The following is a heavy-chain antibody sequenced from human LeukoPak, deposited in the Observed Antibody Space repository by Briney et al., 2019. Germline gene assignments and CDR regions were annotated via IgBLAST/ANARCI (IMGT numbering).Heavy chain of an antibody. CDR2: INPNSGGT. D-gene: IGHD4-17*01. V-gene: IGHV1-2*02. CDR3: ARAVTVTQNWFDP. J-gene: IGHJ5*02. CDR1: GYTFTGYY. Sequence: ASVKVPCKASGYTFTGYYMHWVRQAPGQGLEWMGWINPNSGGTNYAQKFQGRVTMTRDTSISTAYMELSRLRSDDTAVYYCARAVTVTQNWFDPWGQGTLVTVSS.